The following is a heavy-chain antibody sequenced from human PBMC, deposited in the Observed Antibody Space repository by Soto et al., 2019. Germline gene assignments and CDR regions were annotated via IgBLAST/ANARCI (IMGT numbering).Heavy chain of an antibody. D-gene: IGHD3-16*02. CDR2: IYYSGST. CDR1: GGSISSSSYY. CDR3: ARHSFYYYIWGRYLYETTMTAYFVY. Sequence: QLQLQESGPGLVKPSETLSLTCTVSGGSISSSSYYWGWIRQPPGKGLEWIGSIYYSGSTYYNPSLSSRVTVSVDTSKNQFSLNLSSVTAADTAVYYCARHSFYYYIWGRYLYETTMTAYFVYWGQGTLVTVSS. V-gene: IGHV4-39*01. J-gene: IGHJ4*02.